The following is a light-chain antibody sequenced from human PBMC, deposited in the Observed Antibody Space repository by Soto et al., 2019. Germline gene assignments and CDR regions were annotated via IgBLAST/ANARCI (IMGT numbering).Light chain of an antibody. CDR2: GAS. CDR3: QQYGSSST. J-gene: IGKJ1*01. V-gene: IGKV3-20*01. CDR1: QSVSSSY. Sequence: EILLTQSPGTLALSPGERATLSCRASQSVSSSYLAWYQQKPGHAPSLLIYGASSRPTGIPDRLSGSGSGTDFTLTISRLEPEDFAVYYCQQYGSSSTFGQGTKVDIK.